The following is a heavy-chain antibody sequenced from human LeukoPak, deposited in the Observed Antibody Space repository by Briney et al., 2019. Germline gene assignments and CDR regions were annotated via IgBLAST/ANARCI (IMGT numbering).Heavy chain of an antibody. CDR1: GFTFSSYG. V-gene: IGHV3-23*01. J-gene: IGHJ5*02. D-gene: IGHD3-22*01. CDR2: ISGSGGST. Sequence: PGGSLRLSCAASGFTFSSYGMSWVRQAPGKGLEWVSAISGSGGSTYYADSVKGRFTISRDNSKNTLYLQMNSLRAEDTAVYYCFYPWYDSSGYDWFDPWGQGTLVTVSS. CDR3: FYPWYDSSGYDWFDP.